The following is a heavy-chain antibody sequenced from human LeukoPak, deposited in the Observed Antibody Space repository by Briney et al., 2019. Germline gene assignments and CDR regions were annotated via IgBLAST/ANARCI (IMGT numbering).Heavy chain of an antibody. J-gene: IGHJ6*03. CDR2: IYHSGST. D-gene: IGHD6-25*01. V-gene: IGHV4-38-2*02. Sequence: SETLSLTCTVSGYSISSGYYWGWIRQPPGKGLEWIGSIYHSGSTYYSPSLKSRVTISVDTSKNQFSLKLSSVTAADTAVYYCARVKRLAYYYYYYMDVWGKGTTVTVSS. CDR1: GYSISSGYY. CDR3: ARVKRLAYYYYYYMDV.